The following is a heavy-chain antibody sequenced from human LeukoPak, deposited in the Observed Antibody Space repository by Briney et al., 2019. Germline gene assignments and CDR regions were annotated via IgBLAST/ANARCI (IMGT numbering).Heavy chain of an antibody. J-gene: IGHJ4*02. CDR2: ISHSGDRT. CDR3: AKDHLSSIAAARRSY. Sequence: GGSLRLSCAASGFTFRSYVMNWVRQAPGKGLEWVSAISHSGDRTYYADSVKGRFTISRDNSKNTLYLQMNSLRAEDTAVYYCAKDHLSSIAAARRSYWGQGTLVTVSS. V-gene: IGHV3-23*01. D-gene: IGHD6-13*01. CDR1: GFTFRSYV.